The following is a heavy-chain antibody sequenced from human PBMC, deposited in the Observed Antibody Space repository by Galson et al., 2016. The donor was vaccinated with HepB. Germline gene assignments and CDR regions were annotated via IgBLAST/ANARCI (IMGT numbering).Heavy chain of an antibody. V-gene: IGHV3-30-3*01. J-gene: IGHJ3*02. D-gene: IGHD1-1*01. CDR2: ISPDGSNA. CDR1: GFTFKNYA. CDR3: ARDWKADI. Sequence: SLRLSCAASGFTFKNYAMHWVRQAPDKGLECVADISPDGSNAYYVDSVKGRFTISRDNSKTTLFLQMNSLRTDDTAVYYCARDWKADIWGQGTMVTVSS.